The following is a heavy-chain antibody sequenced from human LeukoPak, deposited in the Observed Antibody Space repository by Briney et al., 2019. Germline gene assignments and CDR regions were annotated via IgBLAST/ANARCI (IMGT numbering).Heavy chain of an antibody. V-gene: IGHV4-34*01. CDR2: INHSGST. CDR1: GGSFSGYY. J-gene: IGHJ4*02. CDR3: ASFPPDDY. Sequence: SETLSLTCAVYGGSFSGYYWSWIRQPPGKGLEWIGEINHSGSTSYNPSLKSRVTISIDTSKNQFSLRLSSVTAADTAIYYCASFPPDDYWGQGTLVTVSS. D-gene: IGHD1-14*01.